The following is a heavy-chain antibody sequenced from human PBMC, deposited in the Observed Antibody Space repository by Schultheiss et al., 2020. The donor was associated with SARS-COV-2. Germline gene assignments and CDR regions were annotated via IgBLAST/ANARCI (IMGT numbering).Heavy chain of an antibody. CDR3: ASINSSSWSNWFDP. V-gene: IGHV3-33*08. CDR1: GFTFSSYG. CDR2: IWYDGSNK. J-gene: IGHJ5*02. Sequence: GESLKISCAASGFTFSSYGMHWVRQAPGKGLEWVAVIWYDGSNKYYADSVKGRFTISRDNSKNTLYLQMNSLRAEDTAVYYCASINSSSWSNWFDPWGQGTLVTVSS. D-gene: IGHD6-13*01.